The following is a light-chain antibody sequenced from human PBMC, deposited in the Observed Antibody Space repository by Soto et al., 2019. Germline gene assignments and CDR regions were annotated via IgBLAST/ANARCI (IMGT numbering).Light chain of an antibody. CDR2: GAS. CDR1: QSVSSN. Sequence: EVVMPQSPSTLSVSPGERARLSCRASQSVSSNLAWYQQKPGQAPRLLIYGASTRATGIPARFSGSGSGTEFTLTISSLQSEDFAVYYCQQYNNWITFGQGTRLEIK. CDR3: QQYNNWIT. V-gene: IGKV3-15*01. J-gene: IGKJ5*01.